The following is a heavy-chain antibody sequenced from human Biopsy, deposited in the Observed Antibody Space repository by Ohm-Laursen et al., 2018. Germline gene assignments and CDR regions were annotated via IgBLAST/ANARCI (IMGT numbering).Heavy chain of an antibody. Sequence: SVKVSCKASGDSFTSYAIGWVRQAPGQGLEWMGGIIPIPNVATYAQKFQGRITITADESTSTAYMELSSLTSDDTAVYFCARDALGGGSYRFFYWGQGSLATVSS. V-gene: IGHV1-69*10. J-gene: IGHJ4*02. D-gene: IGHD1-26*01. CDR1: GDSFTSYA. CDR3: ARDALGGGSYRFFY. CDR2: IIPIPNVA.